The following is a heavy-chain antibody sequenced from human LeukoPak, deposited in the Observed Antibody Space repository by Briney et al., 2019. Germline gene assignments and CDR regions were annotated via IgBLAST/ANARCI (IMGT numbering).Heavy chain of an antibody. CDR1: GYTFTSYY. CDR2: INAGNGNT. Sequence: ASVKVSCKASGYTFTSYYMHCVRQAPGQRLEWMGWINAGNGNTKYSQKFQGRVTITRDTSASTAYMELSSLRSEDTAVYYCARWWELLRAFDYWGQGTVVTVSS. D-gene: IGHD1-26*01. J-gene: IGHJ4*02. V-gene: IGHV1-3*01. CDR3: ARWWELLRAFDY.